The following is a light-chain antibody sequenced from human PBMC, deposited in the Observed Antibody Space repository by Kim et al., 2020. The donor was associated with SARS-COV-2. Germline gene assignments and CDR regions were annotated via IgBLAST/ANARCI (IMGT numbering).Light chain of an antibody. CDR3: QQSYSTPRT. V-gene: IGKV1-39*01. CDR2: AAS. Sequence: SASVGDRVTIPCRASQSICSYLNWYQQKPGTAPKLLIYAASSLQSGVPTRFCGSGSGTDFTLTISSLQPEDFATYYCQQSYSTPRTFGQGTKLEF. CDR1: QSICSY. J-gene: IGKJ2*01.